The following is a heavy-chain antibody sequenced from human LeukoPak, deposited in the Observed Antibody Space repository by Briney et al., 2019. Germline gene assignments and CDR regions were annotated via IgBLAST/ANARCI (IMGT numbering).Heavy chain of an antibody. D-gene: IGHD3-10*01. CDR2: ISYDGSNK. CDR3: AKDLYGSGSS. V-gene: IGHV3-30*18. CDR1: GFTFSSYG. Sequence: PGRSLRLSGAASGFTFSSYGMHWVRQAPGKGLEWVAVISYDGSNKYYADSVKGRFTISRDNSKNTLYLQMNSLRAEDTAVYYCAKDLYGSGSSWGQGTLVTVSS. J-gene: IGHJ5*02.